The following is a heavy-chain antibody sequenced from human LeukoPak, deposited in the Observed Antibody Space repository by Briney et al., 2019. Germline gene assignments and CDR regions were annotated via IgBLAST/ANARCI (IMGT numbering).Heavy chain of an antibody. CDR3: ARDPYSSGHFDY. Sequence: SETLSLTFTVSGGSISSYYWSWIRQPPGKGLEWIGYIYYSGSTNYNPSLKSRVTISVDTSKNQFSLKLSSVTAADTAVYYCARDPYSSGHFDYWGQGTLVTVSS. J-gene: IGHJ4*02. CDR1: GGSISSYY. D-gene: IGHD6-19*01. V-gene: IGHV4-59*01. CDR2: IYYSGST.